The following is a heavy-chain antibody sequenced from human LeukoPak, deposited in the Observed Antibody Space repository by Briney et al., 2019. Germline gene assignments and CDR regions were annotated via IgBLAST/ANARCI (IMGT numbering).Heavy chain of an antibody. CDR3: ARGPLHVVVPAATWFDP. Sequence: VGSLRLSCAASGFTFSTYEMNWVRQAPGKGLEWVSYISSSGSTIYYADSVKGRFTISRDNAKNSLYLQMNSLRAEDTAVYYCARGPLHVVVPAATWFDPWGQGILVTVSS. J-gene: IGHJ5*02. CDR2: ISSSGSTI. V-gene: IGHV3-48*03. D-gene: IGHD2-2*01. CDR1: GFTFSTYE.